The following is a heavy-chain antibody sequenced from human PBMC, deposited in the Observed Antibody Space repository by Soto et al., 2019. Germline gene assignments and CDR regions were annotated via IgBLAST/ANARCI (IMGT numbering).Heavy chain of an antibody. D-gene: IGHD6-25*01. Sequence: SETLSLTCAVPGGSISRTNWWNWVRQSPGKGLEWIGEIYHTGTTNYNPSLKSRVTISVDRSRNQFSLELTSVTAADTALYFCASSVGSRLGYAFDIWGQGTVVTVSS. CDR1: GGSISRTNW. CDR2: IYHTGTT. J-gene: IGHJ3*02. V-gene: IGHV4-4*02. CDR3: ASSVGSRLGYAFDI.